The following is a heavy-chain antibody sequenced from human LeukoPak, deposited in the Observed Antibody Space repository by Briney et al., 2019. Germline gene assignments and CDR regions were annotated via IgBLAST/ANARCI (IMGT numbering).Heavy chain of an antibody. J-gene: IGHJ4*02. D-gene: IGHD2-2*02. CDR3: ARYCSSTTCYTRGGDY. CDR1: GGSISSSSYY. CDR2: IYYSGST. V-gene: IGHV4-39*01. Sequence: PSETLSLTCTVSGGSISSSSYYWGWIRQPPGKGLEWIGSIYYSGSTYYNPSLKSRVTISVDTSKNQFSLKLSSVTAADTAVYYCARYCSSTTCYTRGGDYWGQGTLVTVSS.